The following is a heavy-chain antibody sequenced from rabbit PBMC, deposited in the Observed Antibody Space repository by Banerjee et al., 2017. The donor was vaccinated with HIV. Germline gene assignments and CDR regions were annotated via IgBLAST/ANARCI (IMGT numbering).Heavy chain of an antibody. CDR1: GFSFSSGYC. J-gene: IGHJ4*01. CDR2: IYAGSSGST. Sequence: QSLEESGGDLVKPGASLTLTCTASGFSFSSGYCMCWVRQAPGKGLEWIACIYAGSSGSTYYASWAKGRFTISKTSSTTVTLQMTSLTAADTATYFCARVHYGYAGYAYATPFNLWGQGTLVTVS. V-gene: IGHV1S40*01. CDR3: ARVHYGYAGYAYATPFNL. D-gene: IGHD6-1*01.